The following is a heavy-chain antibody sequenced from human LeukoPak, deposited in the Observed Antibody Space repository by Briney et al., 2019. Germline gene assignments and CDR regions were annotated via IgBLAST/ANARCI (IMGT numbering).Heavy chain of an antibody. CDR3: AKGEYSSSGAFDY. J-gene: IGHJ4*02. Sequence: GGSLRLSCAASGFTFSSYAMSWVRQAPGKGLEWVSAISGSGGSTYYADSVKGRFPISRDNSKNTLYLQINSLRAEDTAVYYCAKGEYSSSGAFDYWGQGTLVTVSS. V-gene: IGHV3-23*01. CDR1: GFTFSSYA. D-gene: IGHD6-6*01. CDR2: ISGSGGST.